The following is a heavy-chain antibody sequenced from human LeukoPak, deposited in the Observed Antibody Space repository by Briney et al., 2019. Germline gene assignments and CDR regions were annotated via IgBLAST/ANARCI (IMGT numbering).Heavy chain of an antibody. CDR3: ATDDLDYGAPGN. J-gene: IGHJ4*02. D-gene: IGHD4/OR15-4a*01. V-gene: IGHV1-46*01. Sequence: ASVKVSCKASEYTFTSYDFHWVRQAPGQGLEWMGMINPSGRTTTNAEKFQGRVTMTRDTSTSTVHMELSSLRSDDTAIYYCATDDLDYGAPGNWGQGTLVIASS. CDR2: INPSGRTT. CDR1: EYTFTSYD.